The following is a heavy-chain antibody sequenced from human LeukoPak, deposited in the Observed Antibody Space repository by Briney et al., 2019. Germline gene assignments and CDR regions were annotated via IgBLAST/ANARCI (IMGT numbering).Heavy chain of an antibody. CDR1: GGSISNYY. CDR2: IYYTGNT. Sequence: PSETLSLTCTVSGGSISNYYWIWIRQPPGKGLEWIGYIYYTGNTNYNPSLKSRVTISVDTSKNQFSLMLFSVTAADTAVYYCARWNYDSSGHRPFDIWGQRTMVTVSS. D-gene: IGHD3-22*01. V-gene: IGHV4-59*01. J-gene: IGHJ3*02. CDR3: ARWNYDSSGHRPFDI.